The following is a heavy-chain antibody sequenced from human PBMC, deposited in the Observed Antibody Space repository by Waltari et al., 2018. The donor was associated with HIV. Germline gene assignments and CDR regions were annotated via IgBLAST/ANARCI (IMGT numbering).Heavy chain of an antibody. CDR2: ISFDGNKR. CDR1: ALPLTASA. J-gene: IGHJ3*02. Sequence: QVRLAESGGGAVRPGSSLRHSWVTSALPLTASAIPWVRQAPGKGLGWVAVISFDGNKRYYGDSTKGRFLVSKDTSKKTVYLQMNRLRVEDTAVYYGARGAWEVTTVTTGGSLEIWGQGTPVTVSS. CDR3: ARGAWEVTTVTTGGSLEI. V-gene: IGHV3-30-3*01. D-gene: IGHD4-17*01.